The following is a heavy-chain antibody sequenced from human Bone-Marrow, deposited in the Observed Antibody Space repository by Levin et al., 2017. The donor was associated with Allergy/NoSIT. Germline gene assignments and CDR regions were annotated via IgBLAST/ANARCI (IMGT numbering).Heavy chain of an antibody. D-gene: IGHD2-21*02. Sequence: GESLKISCAASGFTVNNNYMSWVRQAPGKGLEWVSLIYSGGSTYYADSVKGRVTISRDSSKNTLYLQMNSLRAEDTAMYYCARNVAVTANGYWGQGTLVTVSS. J-gene: IGHJ4*02. CDR3: ARNVAVTANGY. CDR2: IYSGGST. V-gene: IGHV3-66*01. CDR1: GFTVNNNY.